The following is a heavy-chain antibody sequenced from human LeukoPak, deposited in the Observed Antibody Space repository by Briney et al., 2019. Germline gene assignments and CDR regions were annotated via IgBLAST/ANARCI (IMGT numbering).Heavy chain of an antibody. CDR1: GGSISSSSYY. Sequence: KPSETLSLTCTVSGGSISSSSYYWAWIRQPPGKGLEWMGSIHYSGSTYPNPSLKSRVTISVDTSKNQFSLKMSSVTAADTAVYYCARTVGVQPLDYWGQGIMVTVSS. CDR2: IHYSGST. CDR3: ARTVGVQPLDY. J-gene: IGHJ4*02. D-gene: IGHD3-10*01. V-gene: IGHV4-39*01.